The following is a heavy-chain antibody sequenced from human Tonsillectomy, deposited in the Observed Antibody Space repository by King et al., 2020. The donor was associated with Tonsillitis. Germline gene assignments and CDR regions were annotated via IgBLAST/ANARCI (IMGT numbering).Heavy chain of an antibody. CDR2: INHSGST. D-gene: IGHD6-13*01. Sequence: VQLQQWGAGLLKPSETLSLTCAVYGGSFSGYYWSWIRQSPGKGLEWMGEINHSGSTNYNPSLKSRVTISVDTSKNQFSLKLRYVTAADTAVYYCARGPEEEQQLVGDWFDPWGQGTLVTVSS. CDR1: GGSFSGYY. V-gene: IGHV4-34*01. J-gene: IGHJ5*02. CDR3: ARGPEEEQQLVGDWFDP.